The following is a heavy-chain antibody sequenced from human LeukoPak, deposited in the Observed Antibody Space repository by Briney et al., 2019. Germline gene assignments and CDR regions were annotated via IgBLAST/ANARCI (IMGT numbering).Heavy chain of an antibody. V-gene: IGHV1-69*04. Sequence: SVKVSRKASGGTFSSYAISWVRQAPGQGLEWMGRIIPILGIANYAQEFQGRVTITADKSTSTAYMELSSLRSEDTAVYYCARARGVAMITFGGVPLDAFDIWGQGTMVTVSS. CDR3: ARARGVAMITFGGVPLDAFDI. CDR1: GGTFSSYA. D-gene: IGHD3-16*01. J-gene: IGHJ3*02. CDR2: IIPILGIA.